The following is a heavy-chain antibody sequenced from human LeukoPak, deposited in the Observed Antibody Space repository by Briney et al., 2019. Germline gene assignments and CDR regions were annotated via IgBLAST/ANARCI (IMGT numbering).Heavy chain of an antibody. J-gene: IGHJ2*01. Sequence: SQTLSLTCTVSGGSISSGGHYWSWIRQHPGKGLEWIGYIYYSGSTYYNPSLKSRVTISVQTSKNQFSLKVSSVTAADTAVYYCARSLEKYSSSSWAGWYFDLWGRGTLVTVSS. D-gene: IGHD6-6*01. CDR1: GGSISSGGHY. CDR2: IYYSGST. CDR3: ARSLEKYSSSSWAGWYFDL. V-gene: IGHV4-31*03.